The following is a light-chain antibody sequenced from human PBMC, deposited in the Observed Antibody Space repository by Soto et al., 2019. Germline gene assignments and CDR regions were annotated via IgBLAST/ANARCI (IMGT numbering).Light chain of an antibody. CDR3: MQGSFWPWT. Sequence: DILLTQSPLSLLVTLGEPASISCRSSQSLLHSNGYNYLDWYLQKPGQSPQLLIYLGSNRASGVPDRFSGSGSGTDFTLKISRVEAEDVGVYYCMQGSFWPWTFGQATKVDIK. CDR1: QSLLHSNGYNY. J-gene: IGKJ1*01. V-gene: IGKV2-28*01. CDR2: LGS.